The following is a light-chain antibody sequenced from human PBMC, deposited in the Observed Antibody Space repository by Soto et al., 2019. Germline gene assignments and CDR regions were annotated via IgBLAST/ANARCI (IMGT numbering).Light chain of an antibody. J-gene: IGKJ1*01. CDR1: QSISSY. Sequence: DIQMTHSPSSLSASVGDRVTITCRASQSISSYLNWYQQKPGKAPKLLIYAASSLQSGVPSRFSGSGSGTDFTLTISSLQPEDFATYYCLQDYNYPRTFGQGTKVDIK. V-gene: IGKV1-39*01. CDR2: AAS. CDR3: LQDYNYPRT.